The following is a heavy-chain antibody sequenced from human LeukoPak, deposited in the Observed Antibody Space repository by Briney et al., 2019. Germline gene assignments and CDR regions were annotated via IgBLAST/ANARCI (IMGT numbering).Heavy chain of an antibody. J-gene: IGHJ3*02. CDR1: GFSFTRSA. CDR3: ATDSSGNDAFDI. D-gene: IGHD6-25*01. V-gene: IGHV1-58*02. CDR2: IVVGSGDT. Sequence: SVKVSCKASGFSFTRSAMQWVRQSRGERLEWIGWIVVGSGDTDYAQKFQERVTITRDMSTSTAYMELSSLRSEDTAVYYFATDSSGNDAFDIWGQGTTVTVSS.